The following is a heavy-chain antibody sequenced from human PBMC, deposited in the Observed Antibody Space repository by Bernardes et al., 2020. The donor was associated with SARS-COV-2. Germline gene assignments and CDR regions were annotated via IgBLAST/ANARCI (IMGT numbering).Heavy chain of an antibody. Sequence: ASVKVSCKASGYTFTDYYVHWVRQAPGQGLECMAWINPDNGVTDYAPKFQDRISLTRDTSSSTIYMELSGLRSDDTAIYYCARDPTVVGPDNPFDIWGQGTIVPVSS. CDR3: ARDPTVVGPDNPFDI. CDR2: INPDNGVT. J-gene: IGHJ3*02. V-gene: IGHV1-2*02. CDR1: GYTFTDYY.